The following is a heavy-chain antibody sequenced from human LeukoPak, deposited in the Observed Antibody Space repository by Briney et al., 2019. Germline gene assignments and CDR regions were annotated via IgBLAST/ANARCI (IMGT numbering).Heavy chain of an antibody. D-gene: IGHD2/OR15-2a*01. Sequence: GGSLRLSCAASGFTFSSHAMSWVRQAPEKGLEWVSSITNDNYDTFYADSVKGRFTISRDESKNTLYLQIKSLRAEDTAVYYCAREGISRKMDFDYWGQGTLVTVSS. CDR1: GFTFSSHA. CDR2: ITNDNYDT. J-gene: IGHJ4*02. CDR3: AREGISRKMDFDY. V-gene: IGHV3-23*01.